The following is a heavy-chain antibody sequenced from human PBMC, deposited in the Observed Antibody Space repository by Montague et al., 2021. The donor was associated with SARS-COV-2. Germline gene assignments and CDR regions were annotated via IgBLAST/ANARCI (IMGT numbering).Heavy chain of an antibody. CDR1: GFTFSSYA. Sequence: SLRLSCAASGFTFSSYAMHWVRQALGKGLEWVAVISYDGSNKYYADSVKGRFTISRDNSKNTLYLQMNSLRAEDTAVYYCAREQPLYDAFDIWGQGTMVTVSS. CDR2: ISYDGSNK. D-gene: IGHD6-13*01. CDR3: AREQPLYDAFDI. V-gene: IGHV3-30-3*01. J-gene: IGHJ3*02.